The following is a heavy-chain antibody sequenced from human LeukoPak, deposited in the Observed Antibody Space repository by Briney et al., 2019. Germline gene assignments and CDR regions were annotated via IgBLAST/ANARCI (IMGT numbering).Heavy chain of an antibody. Sequence: SGRSLRLSCAASGSTFHDYAMHWVRQAPGKGLEWVSGISWNSGNIGYADSVEGRFTISRDNAKNSLYLQMNSLRPEDTALYYCASDGNWGQGTLVTVSS. CDR2: ISWNSGNI. J-gene: IGHJ4*02. V-gene: IGHV3-9*01. CDR1: GSTFHDYA. CDR3: ASDGN.